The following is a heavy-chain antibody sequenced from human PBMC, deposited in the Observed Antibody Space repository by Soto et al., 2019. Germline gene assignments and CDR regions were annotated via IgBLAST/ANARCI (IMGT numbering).Heavy chain of an antibody. V-gene: IGHV5-51*01. J-gene: IGHJ4*02. CDR3: ASLITYGYYF. CDR2: IYPGDSNT. D-gene: IGHD5-18*01. CDR1: GYSFSNYW. Sequence: GESLKISCKCSGYSFSNYWIGWVRQMPGKGLEWMGIIYPGDSNTRYSPSFQGQVTISADRSISTAYLQWSSLKASDTAMYYCASLITYGYYFWGQGTLVTVSS.